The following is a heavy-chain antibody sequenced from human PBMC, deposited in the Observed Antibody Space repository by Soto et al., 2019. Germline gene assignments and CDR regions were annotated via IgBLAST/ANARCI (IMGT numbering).Heavy chain of an antibody. CDR1: GGTFSSYA. D-gene: IGHD3-3*01. CDR3: AREGRWQSDPITIFGVVINDAFDI. Sequence: SVNVSCKASGGTFSSYAISWVRQAPGQGLEWMGGIIPIFGTANYAQKFQGRVTITADESTSTAYMELSSLRSEDTAVYYCAREGRWQSDPITIFGVVINDAFDIWGQGTMVTVSS. CDR2: IIPIFGTA. J-gene: IGHJ3*02. V-gene: IGHV1-69*13.